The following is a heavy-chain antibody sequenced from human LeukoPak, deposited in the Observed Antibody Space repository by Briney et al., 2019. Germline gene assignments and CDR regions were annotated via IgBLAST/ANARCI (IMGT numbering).Heavy chain of an antibody. CDR1: GFTFSTYA. Sequence: PGGSLRLSCAASGFTFSTYAMSWVRQAPGKGLEWVSSISGGGGSTYYADSVRGRFTISRDNSKSTLYLQMNSLRAEDTAVYYCAKGGENYFGLYDYWGQGTLVTVSS. J-gene: IGHJ4*02. CDR3: AKGGENYFGLYDY. V-gene: IGHV3-23*01. CDR2: ISGGGGST. D-gene: IGHD2/OR15-2a*01.